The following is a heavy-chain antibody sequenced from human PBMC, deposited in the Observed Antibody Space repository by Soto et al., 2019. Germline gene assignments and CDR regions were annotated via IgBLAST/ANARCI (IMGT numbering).Heavy chain of an antibody. V-gene: IGHV3-30*18. CDR1: GFTFSSYG. CDR2: ISYDGSNK. J-gene: IGHJ4*02. Sequence: QVQLVESGGGVVQPWRSLRLSCAAYGFTFSSYGMHWVRQAPGKGLEWVAVISYDGSNKYYADSVKGRFTISRDNSKNTLYLQMNSLRAEDTAVYYCAKDGGYSSGWYGTDYWGQGTLVTVSS. CDR3: AKDGGYSSGWYGTDY. D-gene: IGHD6-19*01.